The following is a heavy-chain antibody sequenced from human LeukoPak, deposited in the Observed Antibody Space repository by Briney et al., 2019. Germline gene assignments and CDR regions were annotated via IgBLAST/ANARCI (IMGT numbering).Heavy chain of an antibody. CDR3: AKDLGSVVTPPSLDF. D-gene: IGHD4-23*01. Sequence: GGSLRLSCAASGFTFGSYAMSWVRQAPGKGLEWVSAISGSGGDTYYADSVKGRFTISRDNSKNTLYLQMSSLRAEDTAVYYCAKDLGSVVTPPSLDFWGQGTPVTVFS. V-gene: IGHV3-23*01. CDR1: GFTFGSYA. J-gene: IGHJ4*02. CDR2: ISGSGGDT.